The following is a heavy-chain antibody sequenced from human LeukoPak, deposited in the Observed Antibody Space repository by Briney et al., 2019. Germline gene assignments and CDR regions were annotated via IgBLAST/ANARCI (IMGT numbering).Heavy chain of an antibody. Sequence: GGSLRLSCAASGFTFSSYSMNWVRQAPGKGLEWVSSISSSSSYIYYADSVKGRFTISRDNAKNSLYLQMNSLRAEDTAVYYCARDQTGYSSSWFDYWGQGTLVTVSS. CDR1: GFTFSSYS. CDR2: ISSSSSYI. J-gene: IGHJ4*02. CDR3: ARDQTGYSSSWFDY. V-gene: IGHV3-21*01. D-gene: IGHD6-13*01.